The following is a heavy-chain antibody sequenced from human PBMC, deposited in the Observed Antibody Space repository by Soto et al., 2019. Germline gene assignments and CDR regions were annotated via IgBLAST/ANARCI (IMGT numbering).Heavy chain of an antibody. CDR1: GYTFSSYG. J-gene: IGHJ4*02. D-gene: IGHD2-21*02. Sequence: ASVKVSCKASGYTFSSYGIHWVRQAPGQGLEWMGWISGYNGNTKHAQKVQGRVTMTTDTSASTAYMELSRLRSEDTAVYYCARSTASLFDYWGQGTLGSVSS. CDR3: ARSTASLFDY. V-gene: IGHV1-18*01. CDR2: ISGYNGNT.